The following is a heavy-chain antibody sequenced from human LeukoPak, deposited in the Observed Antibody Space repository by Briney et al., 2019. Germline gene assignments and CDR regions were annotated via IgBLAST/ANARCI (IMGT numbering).Heavy chain of an antibody. Sequence: GGSLRLSCAASGFTFSSYSMNWVREAPGKGLEWVAVISYDGSDKNYGDSVKGRFTISRDNSKNTLYLQMDSLRTEDTAVYYCARGSGRIAAGGSEHCWGQGTLVTVSS. D-gene: IGHD6-13*01. CDR1: GFTFSSYS. CDR3: ARGSGRIAAGGSEHC. V-gene: IGHV3-30*03. J-gene: IGHJ4*02. CDR2: ISYDGSDK.